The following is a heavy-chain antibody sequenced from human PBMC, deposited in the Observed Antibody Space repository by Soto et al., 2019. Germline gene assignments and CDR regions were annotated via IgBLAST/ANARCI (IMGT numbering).Heavy chain of an antibody. Sequence: PSERLSIACTVCRASVKTSVYSWSYIRQPPGKGLEWLGYIFYSGDTYYNPSLKSRATISLNTSRNQFSLTLTSVTDADTAVYYSVGIGTTDDFWGQGTLVTVSS. CDR2: IFYSGDT. D-gene: IGHD1-7*01. CDR1: RASVKTSVYS. CDR3: VGIGTTDDF. V-gene: IGHV4-30-4*01. J-gene: IGHJ1*01.